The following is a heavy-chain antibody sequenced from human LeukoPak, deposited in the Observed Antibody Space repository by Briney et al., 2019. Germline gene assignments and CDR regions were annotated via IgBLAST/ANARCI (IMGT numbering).Heavy chain of an antibody. CDR2: IYYSGRT. CDR1: GGSISSGGYY. Sequence: SETLSLTCTVSGGSISSGGYYWSWIRQPPGKGLEWIGYIYYSGRTNYNPSLKSRVTISVDTSKNQFSLKLSSVTAADAAVYYCARAFYYDSTGYYYPFNYWGQGTLVTVSS. J-gene: IGHJ4*02. V-gene: IGHV4-61*08. D-gene: IGHD3-22*01. CDR3: ARAFYYDSTGYYYPFNY.